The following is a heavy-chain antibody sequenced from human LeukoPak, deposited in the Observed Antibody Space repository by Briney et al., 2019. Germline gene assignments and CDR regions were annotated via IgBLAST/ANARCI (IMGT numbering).Heavy chain of an antibody. V-gene: IGHV3-21*01. J-gene: IGHJ4*02. Sequence: KSGGSLRLSCAASGFTFSSYSMNWVRQAPGKGLEWVSSISSSSSYIYYADSVRGRFTISRDNAKNSLYLQMNSLRAEDTAVYYCARDPVAAIDYWGQGTLVTVSS. CDR3: ARDPVAAIDY. CDR1: GFTFSSYS. D-gene: IGHD6-19*01. CDR2: ISSSSSYI.